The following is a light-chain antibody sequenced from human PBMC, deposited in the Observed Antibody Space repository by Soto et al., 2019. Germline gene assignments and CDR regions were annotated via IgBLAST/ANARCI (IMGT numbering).Light chain of an antibody. J-gene: IGKJ1*01. CDR1: QSLSSNY. CDR3: QQYDTSAT. V-gene: IGKV3-20*01. CDR2: TAS. Sequence: EIVLTQSPGTLSLSPGERATLSCRASQSLSSNYLAWYQQKPGQAPTLLIYTASRRATGIPDRFSGSGSGTDFTLTISRLEPEDFAVYYCQQYDTSATFGQGTKVDIK.